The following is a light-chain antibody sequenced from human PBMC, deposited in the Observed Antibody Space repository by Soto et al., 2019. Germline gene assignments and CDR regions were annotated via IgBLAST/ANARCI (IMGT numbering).Light chain of an antibody. V-gene: IGKV1-5*03. J-gene: IGKJ4*01. Sequence: DIQMTQSPSTLSASVGDRVTITCRASQSISSWLAWYQQKPGKAPKLLIYKASSLESGVPSRFSGSGSGTEFTLTISSLQPGDFATYYCQQYNSFTFGGGTKVEIK. CDR3: QQYNSFT. CDR1: QSISSW. CDR2: KAS.